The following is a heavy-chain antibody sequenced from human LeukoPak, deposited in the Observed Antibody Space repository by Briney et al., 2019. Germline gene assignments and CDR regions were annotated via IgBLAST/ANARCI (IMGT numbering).Heavy chain of an antibody. Sequence: GGSLRLSCAASGFTVSSNYMSWVRQAPGKGLEWVSVIYNNGNTYYADSVKGRFTISRDNSKNTLYLQMNSLRAEDTAVYYCAREVTGGNPFDYWGQGTLVTVSS. CDR1: GFTVSSNY. CDR2: IYNNGNT. J-gene: IGHJ4*02. V-gene: IGHV3-53*01. CDR3: AREVTGGNPFDY. D-gene: IGHD4-23*01.